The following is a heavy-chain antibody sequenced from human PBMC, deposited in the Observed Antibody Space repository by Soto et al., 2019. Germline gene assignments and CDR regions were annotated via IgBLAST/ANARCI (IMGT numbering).Heavy chain of an antibody. CDR2: IYHSGST. Sequence: SETLSLTCAVSGGSISSSNWWSWVRQPPGKGLEWIGEIYHSGSTNYNPSLKSRVTISVDTSKNQFSLNLGSVTAADTAVYFCARGNIAAALVYWGQGTLVTVSS. CDR3: ARGNIAAALVY. CDR1: GGSISSSNW. D-gene: IGHD6-13*01. V-gene: IGHV4-4*02. J-gene: IGHJ4*02.